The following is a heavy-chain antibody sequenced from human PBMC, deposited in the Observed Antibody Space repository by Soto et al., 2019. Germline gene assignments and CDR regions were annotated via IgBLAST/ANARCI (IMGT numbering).Heavy chain of an antibody. J-gene: IGHJ1*01. CDR2: ISYDGSNK. Sequence: GGSLRLSCAASGFTFSSYGMHWVRQAPGKGLEWVAVISYDGSNKYYADSVKGRFTISRDNSKNTLYLQMNSLRAEDTAVYYCAKAFRFFHLFQHWGQGTLVTVPQ. V-gene: IGHV3-30*18. D-gene: IGHD3-3*02. CDR1: GFTFSSYG. CDR3: AKAFRFFHLFQH.